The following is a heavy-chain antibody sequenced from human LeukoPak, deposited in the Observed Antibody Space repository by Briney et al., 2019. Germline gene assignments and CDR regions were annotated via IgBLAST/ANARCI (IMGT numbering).Heavy chain of an antibody. CDR2: IDWSSSSI. J-gene: IGHJ4*02. Sequence: GGSLRLSCAAYGFTFSSFSMTWLRQAPGKGLEWVSYIDWSSSSINYADSVKGRFTISRDNAKNSLYLEMSSLRVEDTAVYYCARDKDYGFDYWGQGILVTVSS. CDR3: ARDKDYGFDY. CDR1: GFTFSSFS. V-gene: IGHV3-48*01. D-gene: IGHD4-17*01.